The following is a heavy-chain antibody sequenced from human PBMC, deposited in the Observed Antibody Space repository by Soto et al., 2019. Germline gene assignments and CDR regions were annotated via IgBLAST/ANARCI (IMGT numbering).Heavy chain of an antibody. Sequence: GGSLRHSCAASGFTFSSYAMGWVRQAPGKGLEWVSAISGSGGSTYYADSVKGRFTISRDNSKNTLYLQMSSLRSEDTAVYYCARDRDEYYYGSGSWVPGWFDPWGQGTLVTVSS. V-gene: IGHV3-23*01. CDR1: GFTFSSYA. D-gene: IGHD3-10*01. CDR3: ARDRDEYYYGSGSWVPGWFDP. CDR2: ISGSGGST. J-gene: IGHJ5*02.